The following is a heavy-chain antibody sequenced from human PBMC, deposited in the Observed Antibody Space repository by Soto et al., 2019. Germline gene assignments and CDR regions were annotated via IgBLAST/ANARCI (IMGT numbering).Heavy chain of an antibody. CDR3: ASRGSGSDYAY. D-gene: IGHD1-26*01. Sequence: EVQLLESGGGLVQPGGSLRLSCAASGFTFSSYAMRWVRQAPGKGLGWVSAISGSGGSTYDADSVKGRFTVSRDNSKNTLYLQVNSLRAWGTAVYYCASRGSGSDYAYWGEGTVVTVSS. CDR1: GFTFSSYA. V-gene: IGHV3-23*01. J-gene: IGHJ4*02. CDR2: ISGSGGST.